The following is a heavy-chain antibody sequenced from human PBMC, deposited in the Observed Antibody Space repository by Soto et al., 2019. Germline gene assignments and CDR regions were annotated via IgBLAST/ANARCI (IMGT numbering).Heavy chain of an antibody. D-gene: IGHD6-13*01. CDR2: ISYDGSNK. Sequence: PGGSLRLSCAASGFTFSSYGMHWVRQAPGKGLGWVAVISYDGSNKYYADSVKGRFTISRDNSKNTLYLQMNSLRAEDTAVYYCAKDQDVYSSTRYDMDVWGQGTTVTVSS. CDR1: GFTFSSYG. CDR3: AKDQDVYSSTRYDMDV. J-gene: IGHJ6*02. V-gene: IGHV3-30*18.